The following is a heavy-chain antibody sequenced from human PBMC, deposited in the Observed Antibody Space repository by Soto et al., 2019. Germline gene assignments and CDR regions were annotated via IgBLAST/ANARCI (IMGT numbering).Heavy chain of an antibody. CDR1: GFTFSDYY. D-gene: IGHD5-12*01. J-gene: IGHJ4*02. CDR3: ARLYSGYDAFDY. CDR2: ISSSGSTI. Sequence: GGSLRLSCAASGFTFSDYYMSWIRQAPGKGLERVSYISSSGSTIYYADSVKCRFTISRDNAKNSLYLQMNSLRAEDTAVYYCARLYSGYDAFDYWGQGTLVTVSS. V-gene: IGHV3-11*01.